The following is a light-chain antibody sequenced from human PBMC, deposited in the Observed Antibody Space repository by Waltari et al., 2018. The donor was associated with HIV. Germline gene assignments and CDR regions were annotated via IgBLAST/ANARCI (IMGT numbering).Light chain of an antibody. Sequence: QSALTQPRSVSGSPGQSVTISCTGTSSDVGAYNFVSWDQQYPGKAPKLLIYDVKKRPSGVPDRFYGSKSDNTASLTISGLQAEDEADYYCCSYAGNYIFDFGGGTKLTVL. CDR1: SSDVGAYNF. CDR2: DVK. J-gene: IGLJ2*01. V-gene: IGLV2-11*01. CDR3: CSYAGNYIFD.